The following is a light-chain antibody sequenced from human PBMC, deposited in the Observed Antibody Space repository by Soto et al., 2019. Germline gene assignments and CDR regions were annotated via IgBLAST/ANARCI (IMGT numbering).Light chain of an antibody. CDR2: AAS. V-gene: IGKV1-39*01. J-gene: IGKJ5*01. CDR1: QDISNY. CDR3: QQYGSSLIT. Sequence: DIQITQSPSSLSASVGDRVAVTCQASQDISNYLNWYQQKPGKAPKLLIFAASSLQSGVPSRFSGSRSGPDFTLTISRLEPEDFAVYYCQQYGSSLITFGQGTRLEIK.